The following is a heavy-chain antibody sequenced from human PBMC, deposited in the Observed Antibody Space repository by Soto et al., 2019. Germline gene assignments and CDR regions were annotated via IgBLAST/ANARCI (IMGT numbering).Heavy chain of an antibody. V-gene: IGHV3-23*01. D-gene: IGHD3-10*01. CDR2: ITGSGKSA. Sequence: AGGSLRLSCAASGFTFSTFVMTWVRQVPGEGLEWISSITGSGKSAYYADSVKGRVTISRDNSKNTLYLQISSLGVDDTAVYDCAVHLGENYYTMDVWGQGTTVTVSS. J-gene: IGHJ6*02. CDR3: AVHLGENYYTMDV. CDR1: GFTFSTFV.